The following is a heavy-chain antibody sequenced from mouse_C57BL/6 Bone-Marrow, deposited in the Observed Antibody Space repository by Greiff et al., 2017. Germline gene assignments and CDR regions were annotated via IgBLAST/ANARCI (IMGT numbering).Heavy chain of an antibody. CDR1: GFNIKDYY. Sequence: VQLQQSGAELVKPGASVKLSCTASGFNIKDYYMHWVKQRTEQGLEWIGRIDPEDGDTKYAPNFQGKATITADTSSNTAYLQLSSLTSEDTAVYYCARAVHGPHVAMDDWGQGTSGTVSS. CDR2: IDPEDGDT. V-gene: IGHV14-2*01. J-gene: IGHJ4*01. D-gene: IGHD1-1*01. CDR3: ARAVHGPHVAMDD.